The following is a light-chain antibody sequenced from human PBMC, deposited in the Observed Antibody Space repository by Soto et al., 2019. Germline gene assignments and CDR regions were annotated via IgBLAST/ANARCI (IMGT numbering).Light chain of an antibody. Sequence: EIVLTQSPGTLSLSQGERATLSCRASQSVSSSYLAWYQQKPGQAPRLLLYGASSSATGIPDRFSGSGSGTDFTLTISRLEPEDFAVYYCQQYGSSPPWTFGQGTKVDI. V-gene: IGKV3-20*01. CDR3: QQYGSSPPWT. J-gene: IGKJ1*01. CDR1: QSVSSSY. CDR2: GAS.